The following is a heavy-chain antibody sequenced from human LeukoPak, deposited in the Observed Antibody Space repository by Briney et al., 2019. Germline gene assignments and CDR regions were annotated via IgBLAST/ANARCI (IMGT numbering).Heavy chain of an antibody. CDR1: GGAISSRSSSYH. CDR3: ASDNY. Sequence: SETLSLTCTVSGGAISSRSSSYHWGWIPQSPGKGLEWVGSLHYSGDTYYNPSLQSRVTISGDTSKNQFSLNLTSVTAADTALYFCASDNYWGQGTLVTVSS. D-gene: IGHD3-9*01. J-gene: IGHJ4*02. V-gene: IGHV4-39*01. CDR2: LHYSGDT.